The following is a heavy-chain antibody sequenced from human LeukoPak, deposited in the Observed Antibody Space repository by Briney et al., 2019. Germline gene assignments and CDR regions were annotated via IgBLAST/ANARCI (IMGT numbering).Heavy chain of an antibody. CDR3: AGASYDSSGVH. V-gene: IGHV4-59*01. J-gene: IGHJ4*02. D-gene: IGHD3-22*01. CDR2: IYYSGST. CDR1: GGSISSYY. Sequence: PSETLSLTCTVSGGSISSYYWSWIRQPPGKGLEWIGYIYYSGSTNYNPSLKSRVTISVDTSKNQFSLKLSSVAAADTGVYYCAGASYDSSGVHWGQGTLVTVSS.